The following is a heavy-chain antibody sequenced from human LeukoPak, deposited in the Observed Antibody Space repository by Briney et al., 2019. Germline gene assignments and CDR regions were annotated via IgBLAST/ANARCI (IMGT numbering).Heavy chain of an antibody. Sequence: SETLSLTCTVSGGSISGYYWTWIRQPPGKGLEWIGYFYYTGSTNYNPSLKSRVTISVDTSKNQFSLNLSSVTAADTALYYCARFDRDGYNLDYWGQGTLVTVSS. CDR1: GGSISGYY. CDR3: ARFDRDGYNLDY. CDR2: FYYTGST. J-gene: IGHJ4*02. V-gene: IGHV4-59*01. D-gene: IGHD5-24*01.